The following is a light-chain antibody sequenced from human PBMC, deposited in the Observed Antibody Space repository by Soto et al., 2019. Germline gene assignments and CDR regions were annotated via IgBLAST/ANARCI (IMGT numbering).Light chain of an antibody. Sequence: DIKMNMTTSAECGSVEERVTFTCGDRQSIRSRLAWYQQKPGKAPSLLISGASTLESGVPSRFSGSPLCGSASGTAFSLTISSLQPDDFPTYYSQDYNTYPWTFGQGTKVDIK. V-gene: IGKV1-5*01. J-gene: IGKJ1*01. CDR2: GAS. CDR1: QSIRSR. CDR3: QDYNTYPWT.